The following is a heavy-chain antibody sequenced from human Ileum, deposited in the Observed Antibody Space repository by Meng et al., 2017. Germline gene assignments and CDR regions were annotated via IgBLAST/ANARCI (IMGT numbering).Heavy chain of an antibody. J-gene: IGHJ4*02. CDR3: GRGSRGDY. CDR1: GFTFSTFW. CDR2: VNQDGSES. V-gene: IGHV3-7*01. Sequence: GESLKISCEASGFTFSTFWMTWVRQAPGKGLEWVANVNQDGSESYYVDSVKGRFTISRDNAKNSLYLQMNSLRAEDTAVYYCGRGSRGDYWGQGTLVTVSS. D-gene: IGHD3-10*01.